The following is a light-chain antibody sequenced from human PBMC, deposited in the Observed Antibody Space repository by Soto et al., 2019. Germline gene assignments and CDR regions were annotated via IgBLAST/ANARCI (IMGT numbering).Light chain of an antibody. CDR1: QSVSSSY. J-gene: IGKJ5*01. V-gene: IGKV3-20*01. CDR3: QHYDSSPLVT. Sequence: EIVLTQSPGTLSLSPGERATLSCRASQSVSSSYLAWYQQKPGQAPRLLIYGASSRATGIPDRFSGSGSGTDFTLTISRLEPADFPVYYCQHYDSSPLVTFGHGTRLEIK. CDR2: GAS.